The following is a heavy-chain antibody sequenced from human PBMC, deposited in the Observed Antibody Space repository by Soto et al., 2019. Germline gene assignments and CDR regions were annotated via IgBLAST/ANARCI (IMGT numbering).Heavy chain of an antibody. D-gene: IGHD3-9*01. CDR3: ARDHYDIFTGPFGGLRAFDI. CDR1: GGTFSSYA. Sequence: SVKVSCKASGGTFSSYAISWVRQAPGQGLEWMGGIIPIFGTANYTQKFQGRVTITADESTSTAYMELSSLRSEDTAVYYCARDHYDIFTGPFGGLRAFDIWGQGTMVTVSS. CDR2: IIPIFGTA. J-gene: IGHJ3*02. V-gene: IGHV1-69*13.